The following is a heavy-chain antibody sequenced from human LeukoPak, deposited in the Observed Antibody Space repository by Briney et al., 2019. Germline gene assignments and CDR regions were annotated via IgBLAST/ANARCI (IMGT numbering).Heavy chain of an antibody. J-gene: IGHJ5*02. D-gene: IGHD5-12*01. V-gene: IGHV4-39*07. CDR2: IYYSGST. CDR1: GGSISSSSYY. CDR3: ARGRHNSGYAWTLSP. Sequence: SETLSLTCTVSGGSISSSSYYWGWIRQPPGKGLEWIGSIYYSGSTYYNPSLKSRVTISVDTSKNQFSLKLSSVTAADTAVYYCARGRHNSGYAWTLSPWGQGTLVTVSS.